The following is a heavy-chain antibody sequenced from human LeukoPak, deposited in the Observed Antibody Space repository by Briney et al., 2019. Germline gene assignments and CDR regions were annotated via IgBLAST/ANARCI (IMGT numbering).Heavy chain of an antibody. D-gene: IGHD2-2*01. V-gene: IGHV3-21*01. Sequence: GGSLRLSCAASGFTFSSYSMNGVRQAPGKGLEWVSSISSSSSYIYYADSVKGRFTISRDNAKNSLYLQMNSLRAEDTAVYYCARAGDIVVVPAATNTDYYMDVWGKGTTVTVSS. J-gene: IGHJ6*03. CDR3: ARAGDIVVVPAATNTDYYMDV. CDR2: ISSSSSYI. CDR1: GFTFSSYS.